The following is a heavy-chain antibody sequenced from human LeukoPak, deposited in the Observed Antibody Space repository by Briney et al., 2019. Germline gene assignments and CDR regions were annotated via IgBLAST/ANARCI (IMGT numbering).Heavy chain of an antibody. V-gene: IGHV4-30-4*01. CDR1: GGSISSGDYY. D-gene: IGHD4-17*01. CDR2: IYYSGST. Sequence: SETLSPTCTVSGGSISSGDYYWSWIRQPPGKGLEWIGYIYYSGSTYYNPSLKSRVTISVDTSKNQFSLKLSSVTAADTAVYYCARDNYGDYANWFDPWGQGTLVTVSS. CDR3: ARDNYGDYANWFDP. J-gene: IGHJ5*02.